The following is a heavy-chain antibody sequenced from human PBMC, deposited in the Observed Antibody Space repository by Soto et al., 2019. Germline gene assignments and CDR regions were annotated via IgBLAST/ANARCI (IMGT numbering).Heavy chain of an antibody. CDR3: ARGNPFNYAGFDV. D-gene: IGHD3-16*01. Sequence: QAHLEQSGAEVKRPGASVKVSCKASGYTVSDFDVTWLRKASGQGRGWLGWMNAESGDTFFAPRFQGKFNLTWDTSLSTAYMEVGSLTSDETAMYYCARGNPFNYAGFDVWGQGTTVAVSS. V-gene: IGHV1-8*01. CDR1: GYTVSDFD. J-gene: IGHJ6*02. CDR2: MNAESGDT.